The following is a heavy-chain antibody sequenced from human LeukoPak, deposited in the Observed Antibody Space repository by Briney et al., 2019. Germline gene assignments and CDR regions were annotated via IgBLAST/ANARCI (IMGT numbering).Heavy chain of an antibody. CDR1: GFTFSSYG. V-gene: IGHV3-23*01. CDR2: ISGSGGST. D-gene: IGHD3-22*01. J-gene: IGHJ4*02. CDR3: AKGRGYYESSAYIFDY. Sequence: PGGSLRLSCAASGFTFSSYGMSWVRQAPGKGLEWVSVISGSGGSTYYADSVKGRFTISRDNSRNTLYLRMNSLRAEDTAVYYCAKGRGYYESSAYIFDYWGQGTLVTVSS.